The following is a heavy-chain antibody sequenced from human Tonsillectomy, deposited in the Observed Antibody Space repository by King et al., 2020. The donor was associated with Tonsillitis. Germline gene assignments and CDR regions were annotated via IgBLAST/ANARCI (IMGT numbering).Heavy chain of an antibody. CDR3: ASSYPRYYYGSGSYDY. V-gene: IGHV4-59*08. CDR2: IYYSGST. D-gene: IGHD3-10*01. CDR1: GGSISSYY. J-gene: IGHJ4*02. Sequence: VQLQESGPGLVKPSETLSLTCTVSGGSISSYYWSWIRQPPGKGLEWIGYIYYSGSTNYNPSFKSRVTISVDTSKNQFSLRLSSVTAADTAVYYCASSYPRYYYGSGSYDYWGQGTLVTVSS.